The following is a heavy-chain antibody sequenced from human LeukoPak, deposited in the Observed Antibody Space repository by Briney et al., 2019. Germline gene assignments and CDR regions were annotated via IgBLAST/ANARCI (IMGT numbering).Heavy chain of an antibody. D-gene: IGHD6-13*01. CDR2: ISGSGGST. V-gene: IGHV3-23*01. Sequence: PGGSLRLSCAASGFTFSSYAMSWVRQAPGKGLEWVSAISGSGGSTYYADSVKGRFTISRDNSKNTLYLQMNSLRAEDTAVYYCAKGYSSSWYTKTDAFDIWGQGTMVTVSS. J-gene: IGHJ3*02. CDR1: GFTFSSYA. CDR3: AKGYSSSWYTKTDAFDI.